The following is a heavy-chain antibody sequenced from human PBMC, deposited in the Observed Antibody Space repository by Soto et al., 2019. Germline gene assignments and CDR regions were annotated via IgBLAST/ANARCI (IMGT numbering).Heavy chain of an antibody. CDR3: TTDRRFLEWLRHYYYYMDV. CDR1: GFTFSNAW. V-gene: IGHV3-15*01. CDR2: IKSKTDGGAT. D-gene: IGHD3-3*01. J-gene: IGHJ6*03. Sequence: EVQLVESGGGLVKPGGSLRLSCAASGFTFSNAWMSWVRQASGKGLEWVGRIKSKTDGGATDYAAPVKGRFTISIDDSKNTLYLQMNSLKTKDTAVYYCTTDRRFLEWLRHYYYYMDVWGKETTVTVSS.